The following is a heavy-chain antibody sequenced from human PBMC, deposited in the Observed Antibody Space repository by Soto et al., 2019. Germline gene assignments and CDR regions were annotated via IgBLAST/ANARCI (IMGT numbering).Heavy chain of an antibody. J-gene: IGHJ3*02. CDR3: ARAQSYDSSGDSPGRAFDI. Sequence: GESLKISRAASGSTVSSNYMSWFRQAPGKGLEWVSIMYSGGSTYYADSVKGRFTISRDSSENTLSLQMNSLRAEDTAVYYCARAQSYDSSGDSPGRAFDIWGQGTMVTVSS. V-gene: IGHV3-66*01. CDR2: MYSGGST. D-gene: IGHD3-22*01. CDR1: GSTVSSNY.